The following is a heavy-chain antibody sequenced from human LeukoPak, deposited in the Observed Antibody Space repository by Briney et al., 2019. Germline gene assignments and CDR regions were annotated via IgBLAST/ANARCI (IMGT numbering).Heavy chain of an antibody. V-gene: IGHV3-23*01. D-gene: IGHD3-10*01. CDR1: GFTFSSHG. CDR2: ISSGIRT. Sequence: GGSLRLSCVASGFTFSSHGMNWVRQAPGKGLEWVSGISSGIRTYYADSVKGRFAISRDNSKNTLYLQMNSLRAEDTAVYYCAKDYCALLWFGEFNRKYYFDYWGQGTLVTVSS. J-gene: IGHJ4*02. CDR3: AKDYCALLWFGEFNRKYYFDY.